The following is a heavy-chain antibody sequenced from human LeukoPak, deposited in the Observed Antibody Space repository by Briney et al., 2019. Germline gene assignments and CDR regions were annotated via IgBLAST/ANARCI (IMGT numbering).Heavy chain of an antibody. D-gene: IGHD4-17*01. CDR1: GDSISSSENY. CDR3: ARGSVRLDY. V-gene: IGHV4-61*02. J-gene: IGHJ4*02. Sequence: SETLSLTCTVSGDSISSSENYWSWIRQPAGKGLEWIGRISPSGRTIYNPSLKSRVTLSVDTSKNQFSLKLTSVTAADTAIYYCARGSVRLDYWGQGTLVTVSS. CDR2: ISPSGRT.